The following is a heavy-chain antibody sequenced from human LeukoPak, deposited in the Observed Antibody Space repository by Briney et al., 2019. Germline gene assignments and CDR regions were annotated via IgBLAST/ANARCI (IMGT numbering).Heavy chain of an antibody. CDR3: ARDVDTAMVFGNYFDY. CDR2: IYHSGST. J-gene: IGHJ4*02. V-gene: IGHV4-38-2*02. CDR1: GYSISSGYY. Sequence: PSETLSLTCTVSGYSISSGYYWGWIRQPPGKGLEWIGSIYHSGSTYYNPSLKSRVTISVDTSKNQFSLKLSSVTAADTAVYHCARDVDTAMVFGNYFDYWGQGTLVTVSS. D-gene: IGHD5-18*01.